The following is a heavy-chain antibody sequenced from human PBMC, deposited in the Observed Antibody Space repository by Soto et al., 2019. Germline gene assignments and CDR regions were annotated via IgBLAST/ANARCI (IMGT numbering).Heavy chain of an antibody. V-gene: IGHV3-48*01. D-gene: IGHD3-3*01. CDR3: ARDSPPYDFCSGYPRDTFDV. Sequence: EVQLVESGGGLVQPGESLRLSCAASGFTFSGYSMTWVRQAPGQGLEWVSHISGSSGTIYYADSVKGRVTISRDNSMNSLLLQMNSLGAEDTDVYYCARDSPPYDFCSGYPRDTFDVWGQGTTVTVSS. CDR1: GFTFSGYS. J-gene: IGHJ3*01. CDR2: ISGSSGTI.